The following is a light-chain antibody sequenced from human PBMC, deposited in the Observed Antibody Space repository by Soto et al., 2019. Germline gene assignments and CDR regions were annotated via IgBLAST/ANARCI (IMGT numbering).Light chain of an antibody. J-gene: IGLJ1*01. CDR2: HVS. CDR3: CSYTGSDTYV. Sequence: QSVLTQPRSVFGSPGQSVIISCTGTSSDVGGYKYVSWYQQHPGKAPKLLIYHVSKRPSGVPDRFSGSKSGNTASLTISGLQGEDEADYYCCSYTGSDTYVFGTGTKVTVL. V-gene: IGLV2-11*01. CDR1: SSDVGGYKY.